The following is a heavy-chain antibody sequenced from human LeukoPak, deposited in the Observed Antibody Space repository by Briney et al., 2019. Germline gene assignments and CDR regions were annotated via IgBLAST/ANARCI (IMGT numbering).Heavy chain of an antibody. J-gene: IGHJ4*02. D-gene: IGHD6-6*01. CDR2: INHSGST. V-gene: IGHV4-34*01. CDR3: ARGYSSPSGGYFDY. Sequence: SETLSLTCAVYGGSFSGYYWSWIRQPPGKGLEWIGEINHSGSTNYNPSLKSRVTISVDTSKNQFSLKLSSVTAADTAVYYCARGYSSPSGGYFDYWGQGTLVTVSS. CDR1: GGSFSGYY.